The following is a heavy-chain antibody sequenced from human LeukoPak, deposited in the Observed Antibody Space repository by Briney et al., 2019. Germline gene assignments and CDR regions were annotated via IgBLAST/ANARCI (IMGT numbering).Heavy chain of an antibody. D-gene: IGHD2/OR15-2a*01. V-gene: IGHV1-2*02. J-gene: IGHJ5*02. CDR3: ARDRILDRTAGWFDP. CDR1: GYTFTGYY. CDR2: INPNSRGT. Sequence: ASVKVSCKASGYTFTGYYMHWVRQAPGQGLEWLGWINPNSRGTNYAQKFQGRVTMTRDTSISTAYMELSRLRSDDTAVYYCARDRILDRTAGWFDPWGQGTLVTVSS.